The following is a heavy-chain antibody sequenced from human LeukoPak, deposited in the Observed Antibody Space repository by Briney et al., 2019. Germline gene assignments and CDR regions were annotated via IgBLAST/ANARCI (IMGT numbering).Heavy chain of an antibody. V-gene: IGHV4-59*11. D-gene: IGHD3-22*01. J-gene: IGHJ6*02. Sequence: SETLSLTCTVSGSFISHHYWSWIRQPPGKGLEWIGYIYNRGSTNYNPSLMRRVTMSVDMSKNQFSLKLSPVTAADTAVYYCARERGYYYDSSGYLYGMDVWGQGTTVTVSS. CDR3: ARERGYYYDSSGYLYGMDV. CDR2: IYNRGST. CDR1: GSFISHHY.